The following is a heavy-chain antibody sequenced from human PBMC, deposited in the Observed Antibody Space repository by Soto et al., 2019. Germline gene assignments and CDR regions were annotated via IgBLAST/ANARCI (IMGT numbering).Heavy chain of an antibody. CDR3: ARDEGSSSSVYNWFDP. J-gene: IGHJ5*02. CDR2: IYTSGST. V-gene: IGHV4-4*07. D-gene: IGHD6-6*01. CDR1: GGSISSYY. Sequence: SETLSLTCTVSGGSISSYYWSWIRQPAGKGLEWIGRIYTSGSTNYNPSLKSRVTMSVDTSKNQFSLKLSSVTAADTAVYYRARDEGSSSSVYNWFDPWGQGTLVTVSS.